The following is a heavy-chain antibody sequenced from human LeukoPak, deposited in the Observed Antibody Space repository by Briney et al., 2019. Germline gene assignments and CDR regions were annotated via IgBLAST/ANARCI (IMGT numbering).Heavy chain of an antibody. J-gene: IGHJ4*02. V-gene: IGHV3-66*01. CDR2: FYSGGST. CDR3: ARFSDWLFTYFDY. Sequence: GGSLRLSCAASGFTFSTKYMSWVRQAPGKGLEWVSLFYSGGSTYYADSVKGRFTISRDNSKSTLYLQMNNLRAYDTAVYYCARFSDWLFTYFDYWGQGTLVTVSS. CDR1: GFTFSTKY. D-gene: IGHD3-9*01.